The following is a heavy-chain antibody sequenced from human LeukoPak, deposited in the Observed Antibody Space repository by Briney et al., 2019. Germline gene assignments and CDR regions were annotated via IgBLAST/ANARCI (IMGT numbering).Heavy chain of an antibody. D-gene: IGHD3-10*01. Sequence: PSETLSLTCTVSGGSISSYYWSWIRHPPGKGLDGIGYIYYSGSTNYNPSLKSRVTISVDTSKNQFSLKLSSVTAADTAVYYCARSSLWFGELNWFDPWGQGTLVTVSS. CDR1: GGSISSYY. CDR3: ARSSLWFGELNWFDP. CDR2: IYYSGST. V-gene: IGHV4-59*08. J-gene: IGHJ5*02.